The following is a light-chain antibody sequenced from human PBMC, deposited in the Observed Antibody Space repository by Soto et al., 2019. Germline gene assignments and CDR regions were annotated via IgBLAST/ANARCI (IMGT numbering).Light chain of an antibody. CDR1: SGHTSYA. CDR2: VNSDGRH. J-gene: IGLJ7*01. CDR3: QTWGTGIQV. V-gene: IGLV4-69*01. Sequence: QLVLTQSPSASASLGASVKLTCTLSSGHTSYAIAWHQQQPEKGPRFLMKVNSDGRHTKGDGIPDRFSGSSSGAERYLTISSLQSEDEADYFCQTWGTGIQVFGGGTQLTVL.